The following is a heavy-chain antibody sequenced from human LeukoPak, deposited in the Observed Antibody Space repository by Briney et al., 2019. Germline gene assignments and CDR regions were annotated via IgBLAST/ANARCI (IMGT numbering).Heavy chain of an antibody. Sequence: ASVKVSCKASGYTFTINHIHWVRQAPGQGLEWMGVINPSGDSTTYAQNFQGRVTMTRDTSTSTVYMELRSLRSEDTAIYYCAKVDILTGYFTPREAYYFDYWGQGTLVTVSS. CDR3: AKVDILTGYFTPREAYYFDY. D-gene: IGHD3-9*01. J-gene: IGHJ4*02. V-gene: IGHV1-46*01. CDR2: INPSGDST. CDR1: GYTFTINH.